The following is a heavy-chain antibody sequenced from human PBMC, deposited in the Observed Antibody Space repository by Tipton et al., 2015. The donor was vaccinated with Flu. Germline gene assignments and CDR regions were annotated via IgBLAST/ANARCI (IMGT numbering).Heavy chain of an antibody. CDR1: GASINNYY. CDR2: IYYSGNT. CDR3: SSYYIRAFDI. V-gene: IGHV4-59*07. Sequence: TLSLTCTVSGASINNYYWSWIRQPPGKGLEWIGYIYYSGNTNYNPSLKSRVTMSLDASKSHFSLKLSSVTAADTAMYYCSSYYIRAFDIWGRGTTVTVSS. D-gene: IGHD3-10*01. J-gene: IGHJ3*02.